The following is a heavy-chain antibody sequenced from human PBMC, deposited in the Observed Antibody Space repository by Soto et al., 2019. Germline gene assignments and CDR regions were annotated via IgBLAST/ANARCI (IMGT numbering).Heavy chain of an antibody. Sequence: SETLSLTCAVYGGSFSGYYWSWIRQPPGKGLEWIGEINHSGSTNYNPSLKSRVTISVDTSKNQFSLKLSSVTAAGTAVYYCARVVLWFGELLYPTYYIDFSGQGTLVTVSS. CDR3: ARVVLWFGELLYPTYYIDF. CDR2: INHSGST. CDR1: GGSFSGYY. D-gene: IGHD3-10*01. V-gene: IGHV4-34*01. J-gene: IGHJ4*02.